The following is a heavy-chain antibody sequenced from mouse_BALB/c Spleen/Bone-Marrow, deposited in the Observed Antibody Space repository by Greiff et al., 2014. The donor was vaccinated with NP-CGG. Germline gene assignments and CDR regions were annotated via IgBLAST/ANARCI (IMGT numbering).Heavy chain of an antibody. CDR2: IYPVNSDA. Sequence: VQLQQSGTVLARPGASVKMSCKASGYSFTSYWMHWVEQRPGQGLEWIGAIYPVNSDASYNQKFKGKAKLTAVTSATTAYMELSSLTNEDSAVYFCTRKVYYGNPLDYWGQGTTLTVSS. V-gene: IGHV1-5*01. CDR1: GYSFTSYW. CDR3: TRKVYYGNPLDY. D-gene: IGHD2-1*01. J-gene: IGHJ2*01.